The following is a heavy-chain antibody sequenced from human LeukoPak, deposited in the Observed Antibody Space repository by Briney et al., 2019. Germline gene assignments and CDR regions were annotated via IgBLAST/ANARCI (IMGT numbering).Heavy chain of an antibody. J-gene: IGHJ4*02. CDR3: AKDRGARGVITFDY. D-gene: IGHD3-10*01. Sequence: GGSLRLSCAASGFTFSSYAMHWVRQAPGKGLEWVAVISYDGSNKYYADSVKGRFTISRDNSKNTLYLQMNSLRAEDTAVYYCAKDRGARGVITFDYWGQGTLVTVSS. CDR2: ISYDGSNK. V-gene: IGHV3-30-3*01. CDR1: GFTFSSYA.